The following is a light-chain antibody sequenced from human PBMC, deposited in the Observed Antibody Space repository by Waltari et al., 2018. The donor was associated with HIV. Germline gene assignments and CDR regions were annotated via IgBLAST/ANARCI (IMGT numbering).Light chain of an antibody. CDR1: SSDVGGYNY. Sequence: QSALTQPPSASGSPGQSVTISCTGTSSDVGGYNYVSWYQQNPGKAPKLMIYEVSKRPSGVPDRFSGSKSGNTASLTVSGLQAEDEADYYCNSYAGSNNVVFGGGTKVTVL. J-gene: IGLJ2*01. CDR3: NSYAGSNNVV. V-gene: IGLV2-8*01. CDR2: EVS.